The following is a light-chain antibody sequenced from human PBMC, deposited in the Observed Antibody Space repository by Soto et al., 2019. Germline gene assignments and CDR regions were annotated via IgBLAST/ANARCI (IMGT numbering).Light chain of an antibody. J-gene: IGLJ2*01. V-gene: IGLV1-40*01. CDR3: QSYDRTLSGVV. CDR2: GDN. Sequence: QSVLTQPPSVSGAPGQTVTISCTGSSSNIGAGYGVHWYQQLPGTAPKVLISGDNNRPSGVPDRFSGSKSGTSASLAITGLQAEDEADYYCQSYDRTLSGVVFGGGTKLTVL. CDR1: SSNIGAGYG.